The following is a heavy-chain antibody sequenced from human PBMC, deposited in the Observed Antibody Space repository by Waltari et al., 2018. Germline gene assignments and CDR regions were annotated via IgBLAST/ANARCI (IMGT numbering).Heavy chain of an antibody. CDR3: ASLYCGRDCYPR. J-gene: IGHJ4*02. Sequence: EVQLVESGGGLVQPGGSLRLSCAASGFTFSAHWMHWVRQDPGNGLVWVSGINADGTRISYADSVRGRFTVSRYNAKSTLYLQMNSLRAEDTALYYCASLYCGRDCYPRWGQGTLVTVSS. D-gene: IGHD2-21*01. CDR1: GFTFSAHW. V-gene: IGHV3-74*03. CDR2: INADGTRI.